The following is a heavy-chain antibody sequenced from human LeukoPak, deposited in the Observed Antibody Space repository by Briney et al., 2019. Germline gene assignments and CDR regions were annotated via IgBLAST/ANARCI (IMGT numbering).Heavy chain of an antibody. J-gene: IGHJ4*02. CDR3: ARDVSDENGSASRIHLDS. V-gene: IGHV3-7*03. D-gene: IGHD6-6*01. CDR2: IRQDEREK. CDR1: GFTFSSYA. Sequence: GGSLRLSCAGSGFTFSSYAMSWVRQALGKGLEWVANIRQDEREKNYVDSVKGRFTISRDNAKNSLILQMNRLRAEDTAVYYCARDVSDENGSASRIHLDSWGQGTLVSVSS.